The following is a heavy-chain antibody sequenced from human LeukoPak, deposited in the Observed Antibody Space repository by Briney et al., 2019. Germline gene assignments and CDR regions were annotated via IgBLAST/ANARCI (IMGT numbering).Heavy chain of an antibody. CDR2: IILIFGTT. CDR1: GGPFSSYS. CDR3: EGVTVNYFDY. Sequence: GSSVTVSCKSAGGPFSSYSISWMRLPPGQGLGWMGRIILIFGTTKYAQNVQGRVTITTDKSTSTAYMELSSMRSKDTAMYFCEGVTVNYFDYWGQGTLVTVSS. V-gene: IGHV1-69*05. J-gene: IGHJ4*02. D-gene: IGHD3-10*01.